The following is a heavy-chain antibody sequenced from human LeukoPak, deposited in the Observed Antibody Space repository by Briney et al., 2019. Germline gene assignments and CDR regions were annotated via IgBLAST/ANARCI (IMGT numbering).Heavy chain of an antibody. V-gene: IGHV1-18*01. CDR2: ISVYNGNT. J-gene: IGHJ4*02. D-gene: IGHD3-10*01. Sequence: GASVKVSCKASGYTFTSYGISWVRQAPGQGLEWMGWISVYNGNTNYAQKLQGRVTMTTDTSTSTAYMELRSLRSDDTAVYYCARDPGGWFGELLPGHIDYWGQGTLVTVSS. CDR3: ARDPGGWFGELLPGHIDY. CDR1: GYTFTSYG.